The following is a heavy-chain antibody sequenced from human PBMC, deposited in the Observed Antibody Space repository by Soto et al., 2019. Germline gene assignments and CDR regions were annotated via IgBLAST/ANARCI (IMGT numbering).Heavy chain of an antibody. CDR2: IYYSGST. CDR3: ARFGYSTNIGIDY. V-gene: IGHV4-59*12. J-gene: IGHJ4*02. CDR1: GGSISPYY. Sequence: SETLSLTCTVSGGSISPYYWGWIRQPPGKGLEWVGYIYYSGSTNYKSSLGSRVTMSIDTPNKQFSLKLSSVTAADTAVYYCARFGYSTNIGIDYWGQGTLVTVSS. D-gene: IGHD3-22*01.